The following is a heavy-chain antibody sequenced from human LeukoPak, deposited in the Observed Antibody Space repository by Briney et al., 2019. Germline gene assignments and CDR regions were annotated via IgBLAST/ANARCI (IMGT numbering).Heavy chain of an antibody. D-gene: IGHD3-22*01. V-gene: IGHV3-33*01. CDR2: IWYDGSNK. CDR1: GFTFSSYG. CDR3: ARDYHYYDSSERLEYYYYGMDV. Sequence: GRSLRLSCAASGFTFSSYGMHWVRQAPGKGLEWVAVIWYDGSNKYYADSVKGRFTISRDNSKNTLYLQMNSLRVEDTAVYYCARDYHYYDSSERLEYYYYGMDVWGQGTTVTVSS. J-gene: IGHJ6*02.